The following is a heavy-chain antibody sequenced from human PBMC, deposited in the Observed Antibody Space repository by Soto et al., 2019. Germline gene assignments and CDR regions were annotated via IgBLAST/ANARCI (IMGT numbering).Heavy chain of an antibody. V-gene: IGHV3-48*02. D-gene: IGHD6-19*01. CDR1: GFTFSDYN. J-gene: IGHJ5*02. CDR3: VRGGTLKQCLDQNWFDP. CDR2: ISTRNII. Sequence: PGGSLRLSCADSGFTFSDYNMNWVRQSPGKGLEWLSYISTRNIICYTDAVKGRFTISRDNAKNSVYLQMNRGRDEDTVVYYCVRGGTLKQCLDQNWFDPWGQGALVTVSS.